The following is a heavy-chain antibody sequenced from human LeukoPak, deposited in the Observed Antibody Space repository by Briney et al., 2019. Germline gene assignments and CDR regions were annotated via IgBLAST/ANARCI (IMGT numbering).Heavy chain of an antibody. CDR1: GFTFSSYA. V-gene: IGHV3-30*04. Sequence: GGSLRLPCAASGFTFSSYAMHWVSQAPARGLVWGAVISYDGSNKYYADSVKGRFNISRDNSKNTLYLQMNSLSAEDTAVYYCARGYSRSSPYDYWGQGTLVTVSS. J-gene: IGHJ4*02. CDR3: ARGYSRSSPYDY. D-gene: IGHD2-15*01. CDR2: ISYDGSNK.